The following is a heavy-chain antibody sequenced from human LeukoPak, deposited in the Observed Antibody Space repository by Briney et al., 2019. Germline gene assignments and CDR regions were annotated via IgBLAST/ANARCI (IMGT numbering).Heavy chain of an antibody. J-gene: IGHJ4*02. D-gene: IGHD2-15*01. Sequence: SEALSLTCTVSGGSISSYYWSWIPQTAGKGLEWIGRIYTSGSTNYNPSLKSRVTMPVATSNNQFSLKLSSVTAADTAVYYCANSIGYCSGGSCYSDYWGQGTLVTVSS. CDR1: GGSISSYY. CDR2: IYTSGST. V-gene: IGHV4-4*07. CDR3: ANSIGYCSGGSCYSDY.